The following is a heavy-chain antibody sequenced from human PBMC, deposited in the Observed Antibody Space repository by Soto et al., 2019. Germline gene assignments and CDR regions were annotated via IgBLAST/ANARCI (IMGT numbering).Heavy chain of an antibody. CDR2: INAGNGNT. D-gene: IGHD5-18*01. CDR1: GYTFTSYA. Sequence: QVQLVQSGAEEKKPGASVKVSCKASGYTFTSYAMHWVRQAPGQRLEWMGWINAGNGNTKYSQKFQGRVTITRDTSASTAYMELSSLRSEDTAVYYCASLPKYSYGGPHYYYGMDVWGQGTTVTVSS. J-gene: IGHJ6*02. V-gene: IGHV1-3*05. CDR3: ASLPKYSYGGPHYYYGMDV.